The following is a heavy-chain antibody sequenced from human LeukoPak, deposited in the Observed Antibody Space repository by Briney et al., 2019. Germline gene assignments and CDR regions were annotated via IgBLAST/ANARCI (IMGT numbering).Heavy chain of an antibody. J-gene: IGHJ4*02. D-gene: IGHD2-15*01. Sequence: SETLSLTCTVSGGSISSYYWSWIRQPPGKGLEWIGEINHSGSTNYSPSLKSRVTISVDTSKNQFSLKLSSVTAADTAVYYCARGGRGYCSGGSCYIGNWGQGTLVTVSS. CDR1: GGSISSYY. V-gene: IGHV4-34*01. CDR2: INHSGST. CDR3: ARGGRGYCSGGSCYIGN.